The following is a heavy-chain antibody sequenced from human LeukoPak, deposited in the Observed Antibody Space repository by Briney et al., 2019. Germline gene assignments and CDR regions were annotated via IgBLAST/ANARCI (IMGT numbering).Heavy chain of an antibody. CDR1: GYSFTSYW. J-gene: IGHJ3*02. D-gene: IGHD6-6*01. CDR3: ARRVESIAARNDAFDI. Sequence: GESLKISCKGSGYSFTSYWIGWVRQMPGKGLEWMGIIYPGDSDTRYSPSFQGQVTILADKSISTAYLQWSSLKASDTAMYYCARRVESIAARNDAFDIWGQGTMVTVSS. V-gene: IGHV5-51*01. CDR2: IYPGDSDT.